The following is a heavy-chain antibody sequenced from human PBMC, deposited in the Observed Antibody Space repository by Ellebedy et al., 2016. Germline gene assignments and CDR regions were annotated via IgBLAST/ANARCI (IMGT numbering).Heavy chain of an antibody. CDR1: GFTVSSNY. J-gene: IGHJ4*02. V-gene: IGHV3-53*01. D-gene: IGHD6-19*01. CDR3: ARDYQWSVDY. CDR2: IYSGGST. Sequence: GESLKISCAASGFTVSSNYMSWVRQAPGKGLEWVSVIYSGGSTYYADSVKGRFFISRDNGKNLLYLQMSSLRDDDTAVYYCARDYQWSVDYWGQGTLVTVSS.